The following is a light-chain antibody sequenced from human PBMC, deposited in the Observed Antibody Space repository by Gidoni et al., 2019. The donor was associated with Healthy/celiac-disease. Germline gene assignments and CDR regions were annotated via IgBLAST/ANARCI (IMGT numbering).Light chain of an antibody. CDR2: WAS. Sequence: DIVMTQSPDSLAASLGERATINCKSSQSVLYSSHNKNYLAWYQQKPGQPPKLLIYWASTRESGVPDRFSGSGSGTDFTLTISSLQAEDVAVYYCQQYYSTPPYTFGQGTKLEIK. J-gene: IGKJ2*01. CDR3: QQYYSTPPYT. V-gene: IGKV4-1*01. CDR1: QSVLYSSHNKNY.